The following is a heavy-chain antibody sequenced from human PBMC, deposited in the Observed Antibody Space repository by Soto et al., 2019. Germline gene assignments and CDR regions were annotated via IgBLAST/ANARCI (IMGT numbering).Heavy chain of an antibody. CDR2: IYPGDSDT. D-gene: IGHD3-10*01. CDR1: GYSFTSYW. Sequence: PGESLKISCKGSGYSFTSYWIGWVRQMPGKGLEWMGIIYPGDSDTRYSPSFQGQVTISADKSISTAYLQWSSLKASDTAMYYCASITMVRGVPDDAFDIWGQGTMVTVSS. CDR3: ASITMVRGVPDDAFDI. V-gene: IGHV5-51*01. J-gene: IGHJ3*02.